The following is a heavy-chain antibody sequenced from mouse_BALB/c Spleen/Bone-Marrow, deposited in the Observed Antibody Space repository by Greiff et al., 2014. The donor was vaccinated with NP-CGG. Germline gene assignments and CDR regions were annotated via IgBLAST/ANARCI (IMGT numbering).Heavy chain of an antibody. J-gene: IGHJ1*01. CDR2: ISSGSSTI. V-gene: IGHV5-17*02. CDR3: ARWGGYFDV. CDR1: GFTFSSFG. Sequence: DVQLVESGGGLVQPGGSRKLSCAASGFTFSSFGLHWVRQAPEKGLEWVAYISSGSSTIYYADTVKGRFTISRDNPKNTLFLQMTSLRSEDTAMYYCARWGGYFDVRGAGTTVTVSS.